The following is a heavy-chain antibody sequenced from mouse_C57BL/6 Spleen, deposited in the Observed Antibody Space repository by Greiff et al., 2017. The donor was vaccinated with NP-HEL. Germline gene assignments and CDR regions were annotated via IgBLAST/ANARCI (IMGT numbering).Heavy chain of an antibody. D-gene: IGHD2-5*01. CDR2: IDPSDSET. Sequence: VQLQQSGAELVRPGSSVKLSCKASGYTFTSYWMHWVKQRPIQGLEWIGNIDPSDSETHYNQKFKDKATLTVDKSSSTAYMQLSSLTSEDSAVYYCARGYYSNCYAMDYWGQGTSVTVSS. CDR1: GYTFTSYW. CDR3: ARGYYSNCYAMDY. J-gene: IGHJ4*01. V-gene: IGHV1-52*01.